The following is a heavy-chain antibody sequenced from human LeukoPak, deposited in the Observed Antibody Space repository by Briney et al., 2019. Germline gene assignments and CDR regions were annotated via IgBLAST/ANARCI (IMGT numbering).Heavy chain of an antibody. D-gene: IGHD3-9*01. Sequence: PGGSLRLSCAASGFTFDDYAMHWVRQAPGKGLGWVSGISWNSGSIGYADSVKGRFTISRDNAKNSLYLQMNSLRAEDTAVYYCARVGILTGYYPHETNWYFDLWGRGTLVTVSS. V-gene: IGHV3-9*01. CDR2: ISWNSGSI. CDR1: GFTFDDYA. J-gene: IGHJ2*01. CDR3: ARVGILTGYYPHETNWYFDL.